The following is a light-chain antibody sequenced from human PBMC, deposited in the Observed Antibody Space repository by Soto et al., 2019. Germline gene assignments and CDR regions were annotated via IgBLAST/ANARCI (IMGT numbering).Light chain of an antibody. CDR1: ESVTSTY. CDR2: GAS. Sequence: EIVLTQSPGTLSLSPGERATLSCRTSESVTSTYLAWYQQEPGQPPRLLIYGASSRATGIPDRFSGSGSGTDFTLTISRLEPEDFATYYCQQLNSYPRTFGGGTKVENK. J-gene: IGKJ4*01. CDR3: QQLNSYPRT. V-gene: IGKV3-20*01.